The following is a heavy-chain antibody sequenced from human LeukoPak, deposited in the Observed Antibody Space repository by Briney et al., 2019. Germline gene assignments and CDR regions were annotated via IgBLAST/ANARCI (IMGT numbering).Heavy chain of an antibody. J-gene: IGHJ4*02. V-gene: IGHV4-59*01. CDR1: GGSFSSYY. CDR3: ARALRRNIGSGWYRLDY. CDR2: IYYSGST. Sequence: SETLSLTCTVSGGSFSSYYWSWIRQPPGKGLEWIGYIYYSGSTNYNPSLKSRVTISVDTSKNQFSLKLSSVTAADTAVYYCARALRRNIGSGWYRLDYWGQGTLVTVSS. D-gene: IGHD6-19*01.